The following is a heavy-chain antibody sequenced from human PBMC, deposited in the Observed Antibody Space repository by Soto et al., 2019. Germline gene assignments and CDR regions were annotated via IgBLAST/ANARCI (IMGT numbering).Heavy chain of an antibody. V-gene: IGHV3-23*01. D-gene: IGHD6-13*01. Sequence: EVQLLESGGGLVQPGGSLRLSCAASGFTFSSYAMSWVRQAPGKGLEWVSAISGSGGSTYYADSVKGRLTISRDNSKNTKYLQMTSRRADDTAVYYCAKGSSWTFDYWGQGTLVTVSS. J-gene: IGHJ4*02. CDR2: ISGSGGST. CDR3: AKGSSWTFDY. CDR1: GFTFSSYA.